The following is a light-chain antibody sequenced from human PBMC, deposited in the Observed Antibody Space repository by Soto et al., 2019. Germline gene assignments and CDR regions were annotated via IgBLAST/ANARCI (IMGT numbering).Light chain of an antibody. V-gene: IGLV2-14*01. Sequence: QSALTQPAYMAGSPGQSITITCTGTSSDVGAYDYVSWYQHHPGKVPRLIIYEVTKRPSGVSHRFSGSKSGNTASLTISGLQADDEADYYCSSYTRNSALVFGGGTKVTVL. CDR3: SSYTRNSALV. CDR1: SSDVGAYDY. J-gene: IGLJ2*01. CDR2: EVT.